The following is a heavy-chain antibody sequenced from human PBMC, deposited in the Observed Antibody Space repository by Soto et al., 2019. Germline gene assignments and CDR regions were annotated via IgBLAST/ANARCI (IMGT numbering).Heavy chain of an antibody. Sequence: QVQLVQSGAEVKKPGSSVKVSCEASGRTFSSYSIIWVRQAPGQGLEWMGRITPVLGIANYAQKFQGRVTITADKATSTAYMDLSSLTFEDTAVYYCARGGAVAGDPNLQRYDYGMDVWGQGTTVTVSS. CDR1: GRTFSSYS. CDR3: ARGGAVAGDPNLQRYDYGMDV. J-gene: IGHJ6*02. V-gene: IGHV1-69*02. D-gene: IGHD6-19*01. CDR2: ITPVLGIA.